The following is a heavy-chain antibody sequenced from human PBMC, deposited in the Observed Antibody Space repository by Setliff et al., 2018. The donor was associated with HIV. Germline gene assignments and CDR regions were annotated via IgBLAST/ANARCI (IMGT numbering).Heavy chain of an antibody. D-gene: IGHD2-21*01. Sequence: PGESLKISCKTSGSSFSTYWVGWVRQMPGKGLEWLGILYFGDSDPKYNPSFEGQVTISADKSIKTAFLQWRSLKTSDTAIYYCARGRGGYFGGCRYYNLPYFDSWGQGTLVTVSS. CDR3: ARGRGGYFGGCRYYNLPYFDS. CDR2: LYFGDSDP. CDR1: GSSFSTYW. V-gene: IGHV5-51*01. J-gene: IGHJ4*02.